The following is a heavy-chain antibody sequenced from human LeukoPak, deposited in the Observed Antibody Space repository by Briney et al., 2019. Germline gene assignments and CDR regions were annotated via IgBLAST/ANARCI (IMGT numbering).Heavy chain of an antibody. D-gene: IGHD3-10*01. CDR2: IYYSGST. Sequence: SETLSLTCTVSGGSISSYYWSWIRQPPGKGLEWIGYIYYSGSTNYNPSLKSRGTISVDTSNNQFSLKLTSVTAADTAVYYCARSGKGNSAGFDCWGQGTLVTVSS. CDR3: ARSGKGNSAGFDC. CDR1: GGSISSYY. J-gene: IGHJ4*02. V-gene: IGHV4-59*01.